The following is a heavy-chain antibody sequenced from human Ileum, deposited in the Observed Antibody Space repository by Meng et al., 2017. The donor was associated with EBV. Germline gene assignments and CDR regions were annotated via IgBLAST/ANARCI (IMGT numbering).Heavy chain of an antibody. CDR3: ARDPCNGGACYNWFDP. V-gene: IGHV1-46*01. CDR1: GYSFTSNP. J-gene: IGHJ5*02. Sequence: QVQLVQSGAEMKQPXASGKVSXXASGYSFTSNPIHWMRQAPGQGLEWMGIINPSGGTTTYTRKFQGRVTMTRDTSTSTIYMELSSLRSEDTAVYYCARDPCNGGACYNWFDPWGQGTLVTVSS. D-gene: IGHD2-21*02. CDR2: INPSGGTT.